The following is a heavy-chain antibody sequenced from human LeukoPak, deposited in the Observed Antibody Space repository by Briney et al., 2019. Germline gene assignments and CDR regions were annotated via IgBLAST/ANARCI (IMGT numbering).Heavy chain of an antibody. CDR1: GFTFSSYW. J-gene: IGHJ4*02. D-gene: IGHD3-9*01. Sequence: GGSLRLSCAASGFTFSSYWMSWVRQAPGKGLEWVANIKQDGSEKYYVDSVKGRFTISRDNAKNSLYLQMNSLRAEDTAVYYCARDLYYDILTGHYNDYWGQGTLVTVSS. CDR3: ARDLYYDILTGHYNDY. V-gene: IGHV3-7*01. CDR2: IKQDGSEK.